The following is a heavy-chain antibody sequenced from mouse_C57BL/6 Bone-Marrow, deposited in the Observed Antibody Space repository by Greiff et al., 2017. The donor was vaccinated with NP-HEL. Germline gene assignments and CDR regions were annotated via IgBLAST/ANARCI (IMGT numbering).Heavy chain of an antibody. J-gene: IGHJ4*01. V-gene: IGHV1-81*01. CDR2: IYPRSGNT. CDR3: ARDYSNSYYYAMDY. Sequence: VQLQQSGAELARPGASVKLPCKASGYTFTSYGISWVKQRTGQGLEWIGEIYPRSGNTYYNEKFKGKATLTADKSSSTAYMELRSLTSEDSAVYFCARDYSNSYYYAMDYWGQGTSVTVSS. D-gene: IGHD2-5*01. CDR1: GYTFTSYG.